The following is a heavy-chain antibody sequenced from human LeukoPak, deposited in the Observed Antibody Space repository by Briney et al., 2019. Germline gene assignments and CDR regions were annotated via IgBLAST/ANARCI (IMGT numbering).Heavy chain of an antibody. D-gene: IGHD4-17*01. Sequence: PGGSLRLSCAAFGFAFSSYEMNWVRQTPGKGLEWVSYISRSGSTKYYADSVKGRFTISRDNAKNSLYLQMNSLRAEDTAVYYCARERDYGDYEFDYWGQGTLVTVSS. CDR2: ISRSGSTK. CDR1: GFAFSSYE. V-gene: IGHV3-48*03. CDR3: ARERDYGDYEFDY. J-gene: IGHJ4*02.